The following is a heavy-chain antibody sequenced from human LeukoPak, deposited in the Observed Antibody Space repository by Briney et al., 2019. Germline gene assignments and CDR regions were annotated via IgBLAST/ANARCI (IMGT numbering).Heavy chain of an antibody. V-gene: IGHV1-18*01. CDR1: GYTFTSYG. CDR2: ISAYNGNT. D-gene: IGHD2-2*01. Sequence: ASVKVSCKASGYTFTSYGISWVRQAPGQGLEWMGWISAYNGNTNYAQKLQGRVTMTTDTSTSTVYMELRSLRSDDTAVYYCVRDLEASRDGYYYYGMDVWGQGTTVTVSS. J-gene: IGHJ6*02. CDR3: VRDLEASRDGYYYYGMDV.